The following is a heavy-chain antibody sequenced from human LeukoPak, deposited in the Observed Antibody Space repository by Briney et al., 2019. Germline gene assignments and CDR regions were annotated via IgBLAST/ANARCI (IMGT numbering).Heavy chain of an antibody. CDR1: GFTFSSYA. Sequence: GRSLRLSCAVSGFTFSSYAMHWVRQAPGKGLEWVAVISYDGSNKYYADSVKGRFTISRDNSKNTLYLQMNSLRAEDTAVYYCARAALYYDFWSGYYTDYYYYGMDVWGQGTTVTVSS. CDR3: ARAALYYDFWSGYYTDYYYYGMDV. V-gene: IGHV3-30-3*01. CDR2: ISYDGSNK. J-gene: IGHJ6*02. D-gene: IGHD3-3*01.